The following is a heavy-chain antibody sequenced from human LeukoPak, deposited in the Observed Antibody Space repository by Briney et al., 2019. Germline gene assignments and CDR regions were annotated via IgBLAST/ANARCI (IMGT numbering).Heavy chain of an antibody. D-gene: IGHD6-19*01. CDR3: ARFALGPIAVAPYFDY. CDR2: IKQDGSEK. CDR1: GFTFSSYW. J-gene: IGHJ4*02. V-gene: IGHV3-7*01. Sequence: GGSLRLSCAASGFTFSSYWMSWVRHAPGKGLEWVANIKQDGSEKYYVDSVKGRFTISRDNAKNSLYLQMNSLRAEDTAVYYCARFALGPIAVAPYFDYWGQGTLVTVSS.